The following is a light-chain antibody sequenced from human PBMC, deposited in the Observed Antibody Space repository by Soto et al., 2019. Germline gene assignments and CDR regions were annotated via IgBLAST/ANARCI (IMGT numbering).Light chain of an antibody. CDR2: YDT. CDR1: NIGSKS. J-gene: IGLJ3*02. CDR3: QVWDSSSDHPV. Sequence: SYELIQPPSVSVAPGKTARITCGGNNIGSKSVHWYQQKPGQAPVLVIYYDTDRPSGIPERVSGSNSGNTATLTISRVEAGDEADYYCQVWDSSSDHPVFGGGTKLTVL. V-gene: IGLV3-21*04.